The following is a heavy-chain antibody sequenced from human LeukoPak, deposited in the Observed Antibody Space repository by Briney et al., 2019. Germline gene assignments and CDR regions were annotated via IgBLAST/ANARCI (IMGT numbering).Heavy chain of an antibody. CDR2: IYTSGST. D-gene: IGHD3-22*01. CDR3: ARWGYDSSGYYYFDY. J-gene: IGHJ4*02. Sequence: SETLSLTCTVSGGSISSYYWSWIRQPAGKGLEWIGRIYTSGSTNYNPSLKSRVTMSVGTSKNQFSLKLSSVTAADMAVYYCARWGYDSSGYYYFDYWGQGTLVTVSS. V-gene: IGHV4-4*07. CDR1: GGSISSYY.